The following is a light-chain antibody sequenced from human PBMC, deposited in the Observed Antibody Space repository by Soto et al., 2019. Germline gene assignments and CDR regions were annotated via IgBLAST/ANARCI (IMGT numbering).Light chain of an antibody. CDR1: QSVSSK. Sequence: IVITQSPATLSVSPGERASLSCRASQSVSSKLAWYQQKPGQAPRLLIYGASTRATGIPARFSGSGSGTEFTLTISSLQSEDFAVYYCQEYNNWHPITFGGGTKVDIK. CDR3: QEYNNWHPIT. J-gene: IGKJ4*01. CDR2: GAS. V-gene: IGKV3-15*01.